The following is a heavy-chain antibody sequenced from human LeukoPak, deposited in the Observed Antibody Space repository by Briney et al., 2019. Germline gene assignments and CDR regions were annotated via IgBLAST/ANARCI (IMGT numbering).Heavy chain of an antibody. D-gene: IGHD6-19*01. V-gene: IGHV3-7*01. CDR1: GFNFGIYW. J-gene: IGHJ4*02. CDR2: IKQDGSEK. Sequence: GGSLRLSCAASGFNFGIYWLSWVRQAPGKGLEWVANIKQDGSEKDYVDSVKGRFTISRDNAKNSLYLHMNSLRAEDTAVYYCVRTGGWPLPYFESWGQGSLVTVSS. CDR3: VRTGGWPLPYFES.